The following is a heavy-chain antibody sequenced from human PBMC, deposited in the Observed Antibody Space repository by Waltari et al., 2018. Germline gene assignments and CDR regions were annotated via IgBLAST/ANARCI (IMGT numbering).Heavy chain of an antibody. CDR3: AIIGARYCSSTSCYTGDY. Sequence: QLQLHESGPGLVKPSETLSLTCTVSGGSISSSSYYWGWIRQPPGKGLEWIGSIYYSGSTYYNPSLKSRVTISVDTSKNQFSLKLSSVTAADTAVYYCAIIGARYCSSTSCYTGDYWGQGTLVTVSS. V-gene: IGHV4-39*07. CDR2: IYYSGST. D-gene: IGHD2-2*02. CDR1: GGSISSSSYY. J-gene: IGHJ4*02.